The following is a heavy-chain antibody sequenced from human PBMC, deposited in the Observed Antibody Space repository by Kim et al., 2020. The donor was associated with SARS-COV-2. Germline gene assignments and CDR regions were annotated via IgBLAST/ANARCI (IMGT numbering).Heavy chain of an antibody. J-gene: IGHJ5*02. V-gene: IGHV1-69*13. CDR1: GGTFSSYA. D-gene: IGHD2-15*01. CDR2: IIPIFGTA. CDR3: ARGRYCSGGSCYYFSGFDP. Sequence: SVKVSCKASGGTFSSYAISWVRQAPGQGLEWMGGIIPIFGTANYAQKFQGRVTITADESTSTAYMELSSLRSEDTAVYYCARGRYCSGGSCYYFSGFDPWGQGTLVTVSS.